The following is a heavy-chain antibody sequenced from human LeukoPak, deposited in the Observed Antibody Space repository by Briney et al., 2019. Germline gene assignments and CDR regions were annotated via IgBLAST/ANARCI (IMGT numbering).Heavy chain of an antibody. CDR1: GGSISSSAYH. D-gene: IGHD3-10*01. J-gene: IGHJ5*01. V-gene: IGHV4-39*02. CDR3: ARRVGFYGSGSLNYFDP. Sequence: PSETLSLTCTVSGGSISSSAYHWGWIRQPPGKGLEWVGSIHSSGSTYYNLSLKSRASISVDTSKNHIALKLTSVTAADTAVYFCARRVGFYGSGSLNYFDPWGQGILVSVS. CDR2: IHSSGST.